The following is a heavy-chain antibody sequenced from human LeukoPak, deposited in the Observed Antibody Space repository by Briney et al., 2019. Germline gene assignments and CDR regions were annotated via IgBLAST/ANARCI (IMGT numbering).Heavy chain of an antibody. CDR1: GFTFSSYS. J-gene: IGHJ4*02. Sequence: GGSLRLSCAASGFTFSSYSMNWVRQAPGKGLEWVSSISSSSSYIYYADSAKGRFTISRDNAKNSLYLQMNSLRAEDTAVYYCARDNVGAFDYWGQGTLVTVSS. V-gene: IGHV3-21*01. CDR2: ISSSSSYI. D-gene: IGHD1-26*01. CDR3: ARDNVGAFDY.